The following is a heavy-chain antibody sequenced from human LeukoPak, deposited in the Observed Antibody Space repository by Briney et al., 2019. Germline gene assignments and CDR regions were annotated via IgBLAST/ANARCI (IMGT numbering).Heavy chain of an antibody. J-gene: IGHJ4*02. CDR2: INWNGGST. CDR1: GFTFDDYG. Sequence: GSLRLSCAASGFTFDDYGMSWVRQAPGKGLEWVSGINWNGGSTGYADSVKGRFTISRDNAKNSLFLHMNSLRVEDTALYYCARWRSGSYWGGAYYFDYWGQGTLVTVSS. D-gene: IGHD1-26*01. CDR3: ARWRSGSYWGGAYYFDY. V-gene: IGHV3-20*04.